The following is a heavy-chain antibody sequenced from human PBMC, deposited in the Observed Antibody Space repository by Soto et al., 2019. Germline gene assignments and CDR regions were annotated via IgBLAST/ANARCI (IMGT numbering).Heavy chain of an antibody. CDR2: IYPGDSDT. V-gene: IGHV5-51*01. J-gene: IGHJ4*02. Sequence: LGESLKISCKGSGYSFTSYWIGWVRQMPGKGLECMGIIYPGDSDTRYSPSFQGQVTISADKSISTAYLQWSSLKASDTAMYYCARSQSAVYSSGWIDFDYWGQGTLVTVSS. D-gene: IGHD6-19*01. CDR1: GYSFTSYW. CDR3: ARSQSAVYSSGWIDFDY.